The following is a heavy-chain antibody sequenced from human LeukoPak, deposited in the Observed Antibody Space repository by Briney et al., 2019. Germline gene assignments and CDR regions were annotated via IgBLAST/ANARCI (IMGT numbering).Heavy chain of an antibody. V-gene: IGHV3-48*03. D-gene: IGHD3-22*01. CDR1: GFSFSSSE. CDR2: ISSGGTTI. CDR3: ARATHYYDSSGYYPLENYYFDY. Sequence: GGSLRLYCVASGFSFSSSEMNWVRQAPGKGLEWVSHISSGGTTIYYADSVKGRFPISRDNAKNSLYLQMNSLRAEDTAVYYCARATHYYDSSGYYPLENYYFDYWGQGTLVTVSS. J-gene: IGHJ4*02.